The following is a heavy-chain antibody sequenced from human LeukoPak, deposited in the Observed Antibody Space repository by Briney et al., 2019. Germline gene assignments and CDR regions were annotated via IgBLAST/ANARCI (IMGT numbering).Heavy chain of an antibody. D-gene: IGHD1-26*01. CDR1: GFTFSSYG. Sequence: GGSLRLSCAASGFTFSSYGMHWVRQAPAKGLEWVAVIWYDGSNKYYADSVKGRFTISRDNSKNTLYLQMNSLRAEDTAVYYCARAPTSYYYFDYWGQGTLVTVSS. CDR3: ARAPTSYYYFDY. CDR2: IWYDGSNK. J-gene: IGHJ4*02. V-gene: IGHV3-33*01.